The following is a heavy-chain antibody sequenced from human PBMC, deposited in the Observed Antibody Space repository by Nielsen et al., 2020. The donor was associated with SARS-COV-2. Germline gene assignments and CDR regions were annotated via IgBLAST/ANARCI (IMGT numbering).Heavy chain of an antibody. V-gene: IGHV3-7*03. D-gene: IGHD6-19*01. CDR1: GFTFSSYW. J-gene: IGHJ6*03. Sequence: GESLKISCAASGFTFSSYWMSWVRQAPGKGLEWVANIKQDGSEKYYVDSVKGRFTISRDNAKNSLYLQMNSLRAEDTAVYYCARDFYSSGWHPVYYYYYYTDVWGKGTTVTVSS. CDR2: IKQDGSEK. CDR3: ARDFYSSGWHPVYYYYYYTDV.